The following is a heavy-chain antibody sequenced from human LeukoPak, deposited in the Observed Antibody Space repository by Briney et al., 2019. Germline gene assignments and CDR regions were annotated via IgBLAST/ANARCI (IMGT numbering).Heavy chain of an antibody. J-gene: IGHJ4*02. CDR1: GCTFSNFG. CDR2: ISGNNDNP. V-gene: IGHV1-18*01. CDR3: ARDGTSTDDY. D-gene: IGHD2-2*01. Sequence: ASVKVSCKASGCTFSNFGISWVRQAPGQGLEWMGWISGNNDNPNYGQNFQGRFTVTSDSSTSTAYMELRNLRSDDTAVYYCARDGTSTDDYWGQGTLVTVSS.